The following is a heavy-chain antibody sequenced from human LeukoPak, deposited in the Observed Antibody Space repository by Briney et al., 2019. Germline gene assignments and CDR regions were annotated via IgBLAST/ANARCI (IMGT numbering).Heavy chain of an antibody. D-gene: IGHD2-15*01. V-gene: IGHV1-2*02. CDR1: GYTFTGYY. CDR3: AREGFAGGSPFDY. J-gene: IGHJ4*02. CDR2: INPNSGGT. Sequence: ASVKVSCKASGYTFTGYYMHWVRQAPGQGLEWMGWINPNSGGTNYAQKFQGRVTMTRDTSISTAYMELSRLRSDDTAVYYCAREGFAGGSPFDYWGQGTLVTVSS.